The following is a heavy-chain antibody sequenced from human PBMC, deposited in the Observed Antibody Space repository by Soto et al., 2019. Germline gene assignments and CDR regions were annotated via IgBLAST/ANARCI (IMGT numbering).Heavy chain of an antibody. CDR1: GYTFTNYG. CDR3: AREGYYYGSGSYSPPRYYGMDV. D-gene: IGHD3-10*01. CDR2: ISAYNDNT. V-gene: IGHV1-18*01. J-gene: IGHJ6*02. Sequence: QIQLVQSGAEVKKAGASVKVSCKASGYTFTNYGISWVRQALGQGLEWMGWISAYNDNTIYAQKFQGRVTLTTDTSTRTTYMELRSLTSEDTAVYYCAREGYYYGSGSYSPPRYYGMDVWGQGTTVTVFS.